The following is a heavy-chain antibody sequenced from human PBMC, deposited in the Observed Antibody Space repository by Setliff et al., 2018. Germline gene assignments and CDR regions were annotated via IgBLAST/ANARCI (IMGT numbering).Heavy chain of an antibody. CDR3: ARVDTALGRIDY. CDR2: IYYHSGST. J-gene: IGHJ4*02. CDR1: GYSISSGYY. D-gene: IGHD5-18*01. Sequence: SETLSLTYTVAGYSISSGYYWGWIRQSPGKGLEWIGSIYYHSGSTYYNPSLKSRVTISVDTSKNQFSLKLTSVTAADTAVYYCARVDTALGRIDYWGQGTLVTVSS. V-gene: IGHV4-38-2*02.